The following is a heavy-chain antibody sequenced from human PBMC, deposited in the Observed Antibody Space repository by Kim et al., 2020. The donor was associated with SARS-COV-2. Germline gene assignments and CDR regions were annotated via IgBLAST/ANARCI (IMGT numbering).Heavy chain of an antibody. V-gene: IGHV3-74*01. Sequence: GGYLRLSCAASGFSLSNYWMYWVRQVPGKGLVWVSRIDSNGSTKTYADSVKGRFTISRDSATNTLYLQMNSLRAEDTAVYYCEGYYFGMDVWGQGTTVTV. CDR2: IDSNGSTK. CDR3: EGYYFGMDV. J-gene: IGHJ6*02. CDR1: GFSLSNYW.